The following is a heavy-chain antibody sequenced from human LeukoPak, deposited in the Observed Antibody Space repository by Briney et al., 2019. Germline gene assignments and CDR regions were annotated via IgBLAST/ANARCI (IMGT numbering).Heavy chain of an antibody. Sequence: SETLSLTCTVSGGSISSYYWSWIRQPPGKGLEWIGYIYYSGSTNYNPSLKSRVTISVDTSKNQFSLKLSSVTAADTAVYYCARSYCSGGSCYSGWFDHWGQGTLVTVSS. V-gene: IGHV4-59*08. CDR3: ARSYCSGGSCYSGWFDH. CDR1: GGSISSYY. J-gene: IGHJ5*02. D-gene: IGHD2-15*01. CDR2: IYYSGST.